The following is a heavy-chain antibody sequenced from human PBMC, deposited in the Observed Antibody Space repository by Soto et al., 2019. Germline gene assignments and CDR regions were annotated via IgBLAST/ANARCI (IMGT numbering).Heavy chain of an antibody. CDR2: ISGSGGST. J-gene: IGHJ4*02. CDR1: GFTFSSYA. CDR3: AKDRGGSYSFVDY. D-gene: IGHD1-26*01. Sequence: GGSLRLSCAASGFTFSSYAMGWVRQAPGKGLEWVSGISGSGGSTYYADSVKGRFTISRDNSKNALYLQMNSLRAEDTAVYYCAKDRGGSYSFVDYWGQGTLVTVSS. V-gene: IGHV3-23*01.